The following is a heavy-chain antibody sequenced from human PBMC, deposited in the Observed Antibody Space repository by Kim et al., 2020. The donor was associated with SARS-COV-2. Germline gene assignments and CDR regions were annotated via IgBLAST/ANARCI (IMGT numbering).Heavy chain of an antibody. CDR1: GFTFSSYS. CDR2: ISSSSSTI. V-gene: IGHV3-48*02. Sequence: GGSLRLSCAASGFTFSSYSMNWVRQAPGKGLEWVSYISSSSSTIYYADSVKGRFTISRDNAKNSLYLQMNSLRDEDTAVYYCARDQSRPYYYGMDVWGQGTTVTVSS. J-gene: IGHJ6*02. CDR3: ARDQSRPYYYGMDV.